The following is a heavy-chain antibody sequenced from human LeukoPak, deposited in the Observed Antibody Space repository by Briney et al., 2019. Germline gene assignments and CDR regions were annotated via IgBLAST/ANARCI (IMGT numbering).Heavy chain of an antibody. CDR1: GFTFSSYA. J-gene: IGHJ4*02. CDR2: ISSSSSYI. D-gene: IGHD3-10*01. V-gene: IGHV3-21*01. CDR3: ARDAYGSGSSTVYYFDY. Sequence: GGSLRLSCAASGFTFSSYAMSWVRQAPGKGLEWVSSISSSSSYIYYADSAKGRFTISRGNAKNSLYLQMNSLRAEDTAVYYCARDAYGSGSSTVYYFDYWGQGTLVTVSS.